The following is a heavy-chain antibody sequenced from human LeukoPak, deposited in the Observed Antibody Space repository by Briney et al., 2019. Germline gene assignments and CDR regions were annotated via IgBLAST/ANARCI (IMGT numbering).Heavy chain of an antibody. V-gene: IGHV3-21*01. CDR2: ISSSSSYI. D-gene: IGHD1-26*01. CDR3: VKAFQRWELFDY. Sequence: GGSLRLSCAASGFTFSSYSMNWVRQAPGKGLEWVSSISSSSSYIYYADSVKGRFTISRDNSKNTLYLQMSSLRAEDTAVYYCVKAFQRWELFDYWGQGTLVTVSS. J-gene: IGHJ4*02. CDR1: GFTFSSYS.